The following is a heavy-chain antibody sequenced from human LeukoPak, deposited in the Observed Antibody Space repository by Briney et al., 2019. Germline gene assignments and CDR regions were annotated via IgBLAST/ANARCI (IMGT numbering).Heavy chain of an antibody. J-gene: IGHJ2*01. CDR1: GYSISSGYY. CDR2: IYHSGST. V-gene: IGHV4-38-2*01. Sequence: PSETLSLTCAVSGYSISSGYYWGWIRQPPGKGLEWIGSIYHSGSTYYNPSLKSRVTMSVDTSENQFSLKLSSVTAADTAVYYCARTNWYFDLWGRGTLVTVSS. CDR3: ARTNWYFDL.